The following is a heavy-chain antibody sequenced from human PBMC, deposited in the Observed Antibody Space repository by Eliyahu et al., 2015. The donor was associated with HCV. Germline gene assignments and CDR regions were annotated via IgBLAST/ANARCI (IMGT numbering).Heavy chain of an antibody. CDR2: IXHSGSA. D-gene: IGHD1-26*01. J-gene: IGHJ2*01. Sequence: QVQLQQWGAGLLKPSETLSLXCAVYGGXFSGNFWSWIRQPPGKGLEWIGEIXHSGSANYNPSLGSRVTISVDTSKNQFSLKLNSVTAADTAVYYCARGDHRETPSKYFDLWGRGTLVTVSS. CDR3: ARGDHRETPSKYFDL. CDR1: GGXFSGNF. V-gene: IGHV4-34*01.